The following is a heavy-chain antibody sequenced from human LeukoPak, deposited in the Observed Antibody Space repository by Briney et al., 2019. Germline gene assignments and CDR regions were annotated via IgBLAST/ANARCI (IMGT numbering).Heavy chain of an antibody. V-gene: IGHV3-23*01. CDR3: AKGSYYDSSGSFYFDY. CDR2: ISGSGDNT. CDR1: GFTFSSYA. Sequence: PGGSLRLSCAASGFTFSSYAMSWVRQAPGKGLEWVSGISGSGDNTYYADSVKGRLTISRDNSKNTLYVQVNSLGTEDTAACYCAKGSYYDSSGSFYFDYWGQGTLVTVSS. D-gene: IGHD3-22*01. J-gene: IGHJ4*02.